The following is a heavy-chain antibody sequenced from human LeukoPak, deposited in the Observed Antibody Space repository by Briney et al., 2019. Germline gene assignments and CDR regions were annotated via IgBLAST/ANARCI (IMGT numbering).Heavy chain of an antibody. CDR1: GFTVSNNY. V-gene: IGHV3-66*02. CDR2: IYSGDNA. CDR3: AGRRVLDASFDY. Sequence: GGSLRLSCAASGFTVSNNYMSWVRQAPGKGLEWVSVIYSGDNAYYVESVKGRFTISRDNSKNTLFLQMNRLRAEDTAVYYCAGRRVLDASFDYWGQGTLVTVSS. J-gene: IGHJ4*02. D-gene: IGHD3-16*01.